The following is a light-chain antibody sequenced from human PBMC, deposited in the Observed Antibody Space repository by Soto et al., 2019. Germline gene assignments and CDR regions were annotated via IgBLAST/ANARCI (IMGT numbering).Light chain of an antibody. CDR3: SSYTTINTWV. Sequence: SALTQPASVSGSPGQSITISCTGTSSDVGAYGYVSWYQQHPGKSPKIILYEVNNRPSGLSNRFSGSKSGNTASLTISGLQAEDEADYYCSSYTTINTWVFGGGTKLTVL. V-gene: IGLV2-14*01. CDR1: SSDVGAYGY. J-gene: IGLJ3*02. CDR2: EVN.